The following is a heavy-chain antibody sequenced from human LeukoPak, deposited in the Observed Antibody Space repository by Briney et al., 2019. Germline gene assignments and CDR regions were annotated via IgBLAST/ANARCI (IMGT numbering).Heavy chain of an antibody. CDR2: IRSKAYGGTT. CDR3: TRYCSGRSCYLVDY. CDR1: GFTFGDYA. J-gene: IGHJ4*02. D-gene: IGHD2-15*01. Sequence: GGSLRLSCTASGFTFGDYAMSWFRQAPGKGLEWVGFIRSKAYGGTTEYAASVKGRFTISRDDSKSIAYLQMNSLKTEDTAVYYCTRYCSGRSCYLVDYWGQGTLVTVSS. V-gene: IGHV3-49*03.